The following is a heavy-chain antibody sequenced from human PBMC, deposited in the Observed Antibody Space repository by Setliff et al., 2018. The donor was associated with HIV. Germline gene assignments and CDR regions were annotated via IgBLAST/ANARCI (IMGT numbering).Heavy chain of an antibody. CDR3: AKSGGLAAAGTVHFDY. CDR1: GFTFSGHA. D-gene: IGHD6-13*01. CDR2: ISGSGDST. Sequence: QPGGSLRLSCAGSGFTFSGHAMSWVRQAPGKGLEWVSHISGSGDSTYYADSAKGRSTISRDNSKNTLYLQMNSLRAEDTAVYYCAKSGGLAAAGTVHFDYWGQGTLVTVSS. V-gene: IGHV3-23*01. J-gene: IGHJ4*02.